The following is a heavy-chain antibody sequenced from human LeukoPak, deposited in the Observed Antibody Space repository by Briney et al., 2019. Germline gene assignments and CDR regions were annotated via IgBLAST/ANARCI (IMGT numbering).Heavy chain of an antibody. CDR2: INPSGGST. CDR3: ARDNGYYGSGSYSTYYLDY. V-gene: IGHV1-46*01. Sequence: ASVKVSCKASGYTFTSYYMHWVRQAPGQGLEWMGIINPSGGSTSYAQKFQGRVTITRDTSASTAYMELSSLRSEDTAVYYCARDNGYYGSGSYSTYYLDYWGQGTLVTVSS. CDR1: GYTFTSYY. J-gene: IGHJ4*02. D-gene: IGHD3-10*01.